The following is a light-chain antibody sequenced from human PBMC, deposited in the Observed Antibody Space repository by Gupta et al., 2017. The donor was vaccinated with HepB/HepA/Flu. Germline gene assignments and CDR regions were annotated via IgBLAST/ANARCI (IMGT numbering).Light chain of an antibody. CDR1: GSDAGSSKY. V-gene: IGLV2-8*01. CDR2: EVS. CDR3: SSYAVSSDTYV. J-gene: IGLJ1*01. Sequence: QSALPQPPSASGSPGQSVTISCTGTGSDAGSSKYVSWYQQHPGKVPKLMIYEVSKRPSGVPDRFSSSKSGNTASLTVAGLQAEDEADYYCSSYAVSSDTYVFGTGTKVTVL.